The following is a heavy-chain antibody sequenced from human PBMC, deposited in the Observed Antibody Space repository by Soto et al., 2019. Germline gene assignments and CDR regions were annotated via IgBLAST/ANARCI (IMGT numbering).Heavy chain of an antibody. V-gene: IGHV4-61*01. J-gene: IGHJ4*02. CDR2: VYNSGAT. Sequence: SETLSLTCTVSGVSVSRASYYWTWIRQPPGKGLEYIGYVYNSGATNYHPSLESRVTISLDTSRNQFSLKLRSVTTADTAFYYCARAFCSGGACYYFDYWSQGTLVTVSS. CDR3: ARAFCSGGACYYFDY. CDR1: GVSVSRASYY. D-gene: IGHD2-15*01.